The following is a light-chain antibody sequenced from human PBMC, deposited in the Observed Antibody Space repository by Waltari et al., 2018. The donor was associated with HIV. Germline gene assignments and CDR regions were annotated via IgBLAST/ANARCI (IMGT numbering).Light chain of an antibody. CDR2: KAS. CDR1: DNINNY. Sequence: DIQMTQSPSALSASAGDRVTITCRTSDNINNYLAWYQQKPGKAPKLLIYKASTLEGGVPSRFSGSGFATDFTLTSSSLEPDDSATYYCQQYYTYPLFGGGTKVEI. J-gene: IGKJ4*01. V-gene: IGKV1-5*03. CDR3: QQYYTYPL.